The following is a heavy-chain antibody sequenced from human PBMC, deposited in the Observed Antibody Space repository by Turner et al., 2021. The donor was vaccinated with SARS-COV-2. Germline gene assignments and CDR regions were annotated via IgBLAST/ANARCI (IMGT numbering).Heavy chain of an antibody. CDR2: IYYSGST. J-gene: IGHJ5*02. Sequence: QLQLQESGPGLVKPSETLSLTCTVSGGSISSSSYYWGWFRQPPGKGLEWIGSIYYSGSTYYNPSLKSRGTISVDTSKNQFSLKLSSGTAADTAVYYCARGRIMITFGGVIPNWFDPWGQGTLVTVSS. CDR3: ARGRIMITFGGVIPNWFDP. CDR1: GGSISSSSYY. V-gene: IGHV4-39*01. D-gene: IGHD3-16*02.